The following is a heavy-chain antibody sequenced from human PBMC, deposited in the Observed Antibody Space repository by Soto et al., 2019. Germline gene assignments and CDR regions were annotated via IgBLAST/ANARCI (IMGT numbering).Heavy chain of an antibody. CDR2: INHSGST. CDR3: ARGTPGSRPSRYNWFDP. CDR1: GGSFSGYY. J-gene: IGHJ5*02. V-gene: IGHV4-34*01. Sequence: NPSETLSLTCAVYGGSFSGYYWSWIRQPPGKGLEWIGEINHSGSTNYNPSLKSRVTISVDTSKNQFSLKLSSVTAADTAVYYCARGTPGSRPSRYNWFDPWGQGTLVTVSS. D-gene: IGHD2-15*01.